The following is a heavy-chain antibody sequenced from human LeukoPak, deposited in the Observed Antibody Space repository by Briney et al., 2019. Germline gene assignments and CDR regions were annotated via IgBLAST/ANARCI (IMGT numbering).Heavy chain of an antibody. D-gene: IGHD2-21*02. CDR2: MNLNNGDS. V-gene: IGHV1-8*03. CDR3: ARTPSMTASGYDY. CDR1: GYTFTNYH. J-gene: IGHJ4*02. Sequence: ASVSVSCTASGYTFTNYHINWVRQASGQGLEWMGWMNLNNGDSGYAQNLQGRVTITTDTSISTAYMELRILRSDDTAVYFCARTPSMTASGYDYWGQGTLVTVSS.